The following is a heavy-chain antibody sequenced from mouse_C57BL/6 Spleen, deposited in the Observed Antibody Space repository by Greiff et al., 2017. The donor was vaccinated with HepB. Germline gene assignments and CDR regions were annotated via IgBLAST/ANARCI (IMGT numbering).Heavy chain of an antibody. CDR1: GYTFTSYW. V-gene: IGHV1-53*01. CDR3: ARWTNWDGGFAY. CDR2: INPSNGGT. Sequence: QVQLQQPGTELVKPGASVKLSCKASGYTFTSYWMHWVKQRPGQGLEWIGNINPSNGGTNYNEKFKSKATLTVDKSSSTAYMQLSSLTSEDSAVYYWARWTNWDGGFAYWGQGTLVTVSA. D-gene: IGHD4-1*02. J-gene: IGHJ3*01.